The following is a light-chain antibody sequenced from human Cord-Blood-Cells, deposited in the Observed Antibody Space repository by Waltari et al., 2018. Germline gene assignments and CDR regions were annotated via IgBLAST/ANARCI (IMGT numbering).Light chain of an antibody. CDR2: WAS. Sequence: DIVMTQSPDSLAVSLGERATLNCNSSQSVLYSSKDKNYLAWYQQKPGQPPKLLIYWASTRESGVPDRFSGSGSGTDFTLTISSLQAEDVAVYYCQQYYSTPFTFGPGTKVDIK. V-gene: IGKV4-1*01. CDR3: QQYYSTPFT. J-gene: IGKJ3*01. CDR1: QSVLYSSKDKNY.